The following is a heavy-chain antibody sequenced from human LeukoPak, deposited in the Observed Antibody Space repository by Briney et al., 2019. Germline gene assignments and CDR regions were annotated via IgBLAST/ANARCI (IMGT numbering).Heavy chain of an antibody. CDR2: IYYSGST. J-gene: IGHJ6*03. CDR3: ARDKISTIFGVVIIEGYYMDV. D-gene: IGHD3-3*01. CDR1: GGSTSSGDYY. V-gene: IGHV4-30-4*01. Sequence: PSETLSLTCTVSGGSTSSGDYYWSWIRQPPGKGLEWIGYIYYSGSTYYNPSLKSRVTISVDTSKNQFSLKLSSVTAADTAVYYCARDKISTIFGVVIIEGYYMDVWGKGTTVTVSS.